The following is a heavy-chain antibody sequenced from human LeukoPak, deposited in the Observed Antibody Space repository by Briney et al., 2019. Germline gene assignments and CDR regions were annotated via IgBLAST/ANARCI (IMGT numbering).Heavy chain of an antibody. V-gene: IGHV1-2*02. J-gene: IGHJ6*03. CDR1: GYTFTGYY. D-gene: IGHD1-1*01. CDR3: ARDLEFTIEKTDWNDYYYYYYMDV. Sequence: ASVKVSCKASGYTFTGYYMHWVRQAPGQGLEWMGWINPNSGGTNYAQKFQGRVTMTRDTSISTAYMELSRLRSDDTAVYYCARDLEFTIEKTDWNDYYYYYYMDVWGKGTTVTVSS. CDR2: INPNSGGT.